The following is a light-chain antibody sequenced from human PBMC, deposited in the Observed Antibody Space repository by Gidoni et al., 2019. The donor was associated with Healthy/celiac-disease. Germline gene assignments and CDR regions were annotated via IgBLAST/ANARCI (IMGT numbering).Light chain of an antibody. CDR3: QQYNNWPQT. Sequence: IVMTPSPTTLSVAPGERATLNCRASQSVSSNLAWYQQKPGQAPRLLIYGASTRAPGIPDRFSGSGSGTEFTLTISSLQSEDFAVYYWQQYNNWPQTFGQGTKVEIK. CDR1: QSVSSN. CDR2: GAS. V-gene: IGKV3-15*01. J-gene: IGKJ1*01.